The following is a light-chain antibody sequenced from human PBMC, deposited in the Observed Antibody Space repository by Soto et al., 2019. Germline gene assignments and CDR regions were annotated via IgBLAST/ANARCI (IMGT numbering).Light chain of an antibody. J-gene: IGKJ1*01. Sequence: EIVVTQSPATLSVSPGERATLSCRVGQNIGTSLAWCQHKPGQLPRLLIYGASTRATGIPARFSGSGSGTEFTLTISSLQSEDFAVYYCLQYGHWRTFGQGTKVE. V-gene: IGKV3-15*01. CDR3: LQYGHWRT. CDR2: GAS. CDR1: QNIGTS.